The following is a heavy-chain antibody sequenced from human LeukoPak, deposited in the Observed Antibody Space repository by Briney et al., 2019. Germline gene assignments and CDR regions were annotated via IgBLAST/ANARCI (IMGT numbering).Heavy chain of an antibody. J-gene: IGHJ6*02. V-gene: IGHV2-70*11. Sequence: SGPTLVNPTQTLTLTCTFSGFSLSTSGMCVSWIRQLPGKALEWLARIDWDDDRYYNASLKTRLTISKDTSKNQVVLTMTNMDPVDTATYYCARSSRDHYYNYGMDVWGQGTTVTVSS. CDR1: GFSLSTSGMC. CDR2: IDWDDDR. CDR3: ARSSRDHYYNYGMDV. D-gene: IGHD5-24*01.